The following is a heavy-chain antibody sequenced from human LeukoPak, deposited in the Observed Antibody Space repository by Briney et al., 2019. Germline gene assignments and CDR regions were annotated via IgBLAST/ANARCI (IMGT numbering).Heavy chain of an antibody. CDR3: ARDPGLYDYGGNIDY. CDR2: ISGSSRTM. V-gene: IGHV3-48*04. D-gene: IGHD4-23*01. CDR1: GFTFSSYS. J-gene: IGHJ4*02. Sequence: GGSLRLSCAASGFTFSSYSMHWIRQAPGKGLEWVSYISGSSRTMYYVDSVKGRFTISRDNAKNSLYPQMNSLRAGDTAVYYCARDPGLYDYGGNIDYWGQGTLVTVSS.